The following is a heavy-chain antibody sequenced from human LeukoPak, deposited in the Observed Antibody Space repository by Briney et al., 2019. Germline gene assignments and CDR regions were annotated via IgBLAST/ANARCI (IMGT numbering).Heavy chain of an antibody. CDR1: GFTFSRYV. J-gene: IGHJ4*02. D-gene: IGHD6-13*01. V-gene: IGHV3-23*01. CDR2: ISEIDQST. CDR3: AFARAGILAAAFDY. Sequence: GGSLRLSCATSGFTFSRYVMSWVRQAPGKGLEWVSSISEIDQSTYYADSVKGRFTISRDNSKNTLYLQMNSLRPEDTAVYYCAFARAGILAAAFDYWGQGTLVTVSS.